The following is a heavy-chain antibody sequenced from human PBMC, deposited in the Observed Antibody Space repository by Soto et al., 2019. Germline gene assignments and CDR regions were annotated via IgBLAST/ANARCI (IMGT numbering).Heavy chain of an antibody. CDR2: ISYDGSNK. J-gene: IGHJ6*02. CDR3: AKARSIVVVPADYYGMDV. D-gene: IGHD2-2*01. Sequence: LRLSCAASGFTFSSYGMHWVRQAPGKGLEWVAVISYDGSNKYYADSVKGRFTISRDNSKNTLYLQMNSLRAEDTAVYYCAKARSIVVVPADYYGMDVWGQGTTVTAP. V-gene: IGHV3-30*18. CDR1: GFTFSSYG.